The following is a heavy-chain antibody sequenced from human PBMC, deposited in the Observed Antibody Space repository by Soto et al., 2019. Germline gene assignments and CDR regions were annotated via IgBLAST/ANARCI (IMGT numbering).Heavy chain of an antibody. CDR2: IFSSDDK. CDR3: VRNYVGRDYIGSEAQEAHD. Sequence: ESGPTLVNPTETLTLTCTVSGLSLSNGKLGVSWIRQPPGKALEWLAHIFSSDDKSYSTSLGSRLSISKDTSRSQVVLTMTNMDPIDTATYYCVRNYVGRDYIGSEAQEAHDWGLGILVTVSS. J-gene: IGHJ4*02. V-gene: IGHV2-26*01. D-gene: IGHD4-17*01. CDR1: GLSLSNGKLG.